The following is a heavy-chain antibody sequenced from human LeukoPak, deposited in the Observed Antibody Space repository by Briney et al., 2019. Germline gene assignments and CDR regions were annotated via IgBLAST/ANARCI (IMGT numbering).Heavy chain of an antibody. V-gene: IGHV4-4*02. CDR2: IYHTGST. D-gene: IGHD5-24*01. J-gene: IGHJ4*02. CDR1: GGSISSGNW. CDR3: ARSSPWLFFDS. Sequence: SGTLSLTCAVSGGSISSGNWWSWVRQPPGKGLEWIGEIYHTGSTNSNSSLKSRLTMSVDKSNNQFSLRLSSVTAADTAVYFCARSSPWLFFDSWGQGTLVTVSS.